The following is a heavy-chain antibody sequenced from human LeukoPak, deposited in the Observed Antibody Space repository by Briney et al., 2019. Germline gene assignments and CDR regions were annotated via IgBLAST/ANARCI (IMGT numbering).Heavy chain of an antibody. CDR1: GFTFSSYS. CDR2: ISSSSYI. Sequence: GGSLRLSCAASGFTFSSYSMNWVRQAPGKGLEWVSFISSSSYIYYADSVKGRFTISRDNSKNSLYLQMNSLRTEDTALYYCAKWGFGIAAADRDYYFDYWGQGTLVTVSS. D-gene: IGHD6-13*01. V-gene: IGHV3-21*04. J-gene: IGHJ4*02. CDR3: AKWGFGIAAADRDYYFDY.